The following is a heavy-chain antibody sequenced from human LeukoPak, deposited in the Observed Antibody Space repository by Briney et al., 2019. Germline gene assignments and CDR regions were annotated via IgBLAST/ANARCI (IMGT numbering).Heavy chain of an antibody. J-gene: IGHJ6*03. CDR1: GFTFSMFW. D-gene: IGHD6-13*01. CDR3: AKDPSIAAAGDYYYYYMDV. Sequence: GGSLRLSCAASGFTFSMFWMNWVRQAPGKGLEWLANIKQDGSERYYVDSVKGRFTISRDNAKNSLSLQMNSLRAEDTAVYYCAKDPSIAAAGDYYYYYMDVWGKGTTVTVSS. V-gene: IGHV3-7*01. CDR2: IKQDGSER.